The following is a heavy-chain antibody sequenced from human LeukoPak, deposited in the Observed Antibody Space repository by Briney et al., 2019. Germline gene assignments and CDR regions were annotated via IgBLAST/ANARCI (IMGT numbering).Heavy chain of an antibody. V-gene: IGHV3-48*02. CDR2: ISSSSSTI. CDR1: GFTFSSYS. Sequence: GGSLRLSCAASGFTFSSYSMNWVRQAPGKGLEWVSYISSSSSTIYYADSVKGRSTISRDNAKNSLYLQMNSLRDEDTAVYYCARDRDHYYDSSGYWFSWFDPWGQGTLVTVSS. CDR3: ARDRDHYYDSSGYWFSWFDP. J-gene: IGHJ5*02. D-gene: IGHD3-22*01.